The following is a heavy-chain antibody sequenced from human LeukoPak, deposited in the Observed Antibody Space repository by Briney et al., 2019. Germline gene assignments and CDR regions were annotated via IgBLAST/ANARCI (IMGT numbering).Heavy chain of an antibody. CDR2: MNPNSGNT. CDR1: GYTFSSYD. D-gene: IGHD2-15*01. V-gene: IGHV1-8*01. CDR3: ARAPDCSGGSCYLWFDP. J-gene: IGHJ5*02. Sequence: ASVKVSCKASGYTFSSYDINWVRQATGQGLEWMGWMNPNSGNTGYAQKFQGRVTTTRNTSISTAYMEVSSLRSEDTAMYYCARAPDCSGGSCYLWFDPWGQGTLVTVSS.